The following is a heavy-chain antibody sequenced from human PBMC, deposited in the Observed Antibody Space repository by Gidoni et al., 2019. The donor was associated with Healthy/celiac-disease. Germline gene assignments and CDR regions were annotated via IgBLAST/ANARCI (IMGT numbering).Heavy chain of an antibody. Sequence: QMQLVQSGAEVKKTGSSVKVSCKASGYTFTYRYLHWVRQAPGQALEWLGWITPFNGNTNYAQKFQDRVTITRDRSMSTAYMELSSLRSEDTAMYYCARSSCSGGSCTRGFDYWGQGTLVTVSS. CDR3: ARSSCSGGSCTRGFDY. CDR2: ITPFNGNT. J-gene: IGHJ4*02. CDR1: GYTFTYRY. V-gene: IGHV1-45*02. D-gene: IGHD2-15*01.